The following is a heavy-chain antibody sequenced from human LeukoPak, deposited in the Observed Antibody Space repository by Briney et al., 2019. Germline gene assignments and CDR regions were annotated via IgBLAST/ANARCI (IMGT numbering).Heavy chain of an antibody. Sequence: PGGSLRLSCAASGFTFSSYTMNWVRQAPGKGLEWVSSISSSGSYLYYADSVKGRFTISRDNAKNSLYLQMNSLRAEDTAVYYCAREGARMVRGVTYYDYYGMDVWGQGTTVTVSS. J-gene: IGHJ6*02. V-gene: IGHV3-21*06. CDR1: GFTFSSYT. CDR2: ISSSGSYL. D-gene: IGHD3-10*01. CDR3: AREGARMVRGVTYYDYYGMDV.